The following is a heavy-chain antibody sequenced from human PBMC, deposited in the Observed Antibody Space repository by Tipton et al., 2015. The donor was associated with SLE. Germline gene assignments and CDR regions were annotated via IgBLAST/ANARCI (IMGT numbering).Heavy chain of an antibody. V-gene: IGHV4-34*01. CDR2: ISHSGGT. CDR1: GGSFSGYY. CDR3: ASVESSSWYGGYYFDY. J-gene: IGHJ4*02. D-gene: IGHD6-13*01. Sequence: TLSLTCAVYGGSFSGYYWSWIRQPPGKGLEWIGEISHSGGTNYNPSLNSRVTMSVDRSKNQFSLNLTSVTAADTAVYYCASVESSSWYGGYYFDYWGQGNLVTVSS.